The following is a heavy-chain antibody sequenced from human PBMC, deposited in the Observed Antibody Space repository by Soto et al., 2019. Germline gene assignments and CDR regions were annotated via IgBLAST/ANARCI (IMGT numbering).Heavy chain of an antibody. V-gene: IGHV3-30*03. J-gene: IGHJ6*02. CDR3: ARSRDGYSFYFYYGMDV. CDR2: ILHDGSAE. D-gene: IGHD4-4*01. Sequence: GGSLRLSCAASGFTFTSYGMHWVRQAPGKGLEWMALILHDGSAEYYADSGKGRFTISRDNSKSTLYLQMNSLRAEDTAVYYCARSRDGYSFYFYYGMDVWGQGTTVTVSS. CDR1: GFTFTSYG.